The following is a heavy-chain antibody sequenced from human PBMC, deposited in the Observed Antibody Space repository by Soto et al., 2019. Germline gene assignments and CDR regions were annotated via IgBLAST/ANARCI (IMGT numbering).Heavy chain of an antibody. CDR2: ISGSGSTI. Sequence: XVSLRISCAASGFTFSGYEMNWVRQAPGKGLEWVSYISGSGSTIYYADSVKGRFTISRDNAKDSLYLQMNSLRAEDTAVYYCAREVVVFGVIIPTPMDVWGQGTTVTVSS. D-gene: IGHD3-22*01. CDR1: GFTFSGYE. V-gene: IGHV3-48*03. J-gene: IGHJ6*02. CDR3: AREVVVFGVIIPTPMDV.